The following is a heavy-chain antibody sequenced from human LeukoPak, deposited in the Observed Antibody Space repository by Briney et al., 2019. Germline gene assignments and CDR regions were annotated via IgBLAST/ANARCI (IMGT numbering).Heavy chain of an antibody. D-gene: IGHD2-15*01. CDR1: GFTFSSYA. V-gene: IGHV3-30-3*01. Sequence: GRSLRLSCAASGFTFSSYAMHWVRQAPGKGLEWVAVISYDGSNKYYADSVKGRFTISRDNSKNTLYLQMNSVRVEDTAVYYCVREGCSGGSCRLLDDAFDIWGQGTMVTVSS. CDR3: VREGCSGGSCRLLDDAFDI. J-gene: IGHJ3*02. CDR2: ISYDGSNK.